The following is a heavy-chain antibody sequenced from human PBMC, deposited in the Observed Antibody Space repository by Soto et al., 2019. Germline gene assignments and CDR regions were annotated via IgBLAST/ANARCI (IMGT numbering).Heavy chain of an antibody. J-gene: IGHJ5*02. V-gene: IGHV1-18*01. Sequence: QLVQSGVEMKNPGASVKVSCKASGYTFTSYGISWVRQAPGQGLEWMGWLSGFNDDTNHAQKFQGRVTVTKDTSTSTAYMEVRSLKSDDTAMYYCARSGSYYPARNWFGPWGQGTLVIVSS. D-gene: IGHD3-10*01. CDR3: ARSGSYYPARNWFGP. CDR1: GYTFTSYG. CDR2: LSGFNDDT.